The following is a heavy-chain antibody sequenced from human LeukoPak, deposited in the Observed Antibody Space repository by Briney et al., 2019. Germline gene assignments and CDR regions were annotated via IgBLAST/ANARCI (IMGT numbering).Heavy chain of an antibody. CDR3: AKVIVGATTRGDY. D-gene: IGHD1-26*01. CDR2: ISYDGSNK. J-gene: IGHJ4*02. V-gene: IGHV3-30-3*01. CDR1: GFTFSSYA. Sequence: GGSLRLSCAASGFTFSSYAMHWVRQAPGKGLEWVAVISYDGSNKYYADSVKGRFTISRDNSKNTLYLQMNSLRAEDTAVYYCAKVIVGATTRGDYWGQGTLVTVSS.